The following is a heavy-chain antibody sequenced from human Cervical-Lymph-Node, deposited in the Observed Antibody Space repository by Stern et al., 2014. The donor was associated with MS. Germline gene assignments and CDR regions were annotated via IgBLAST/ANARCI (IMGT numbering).Heavy chain of an antibody. D-gene: IGHD6-6*01. CDR2: IYHSGST. J-gene: IGHJ3*02. Sequence: VQLVQSGPGLVKPSGTLSLTCAVSGGSISSSNWWSWVRQPPGKGLEWIGEIYHSGSTNYNPFLKSRVTISVDKSKNQFSLKLSSVTAADTAVYYCAREGYSSSYDAFDIWGQGTMVTVSS. V-gene: IGHV4-4*02. CDR1: GGSISSSNW. CDR3: AREGYSSSYDAFDI.